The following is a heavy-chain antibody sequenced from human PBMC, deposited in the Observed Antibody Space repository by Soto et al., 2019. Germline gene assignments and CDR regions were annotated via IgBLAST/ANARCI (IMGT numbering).Heavy chain of an antibody. Sequence: QVRLKESGPGLVKPSGTLSLTCAVSGGSVSSSSSWSWVRQAPRKGLEWIGEIYHSGTFNYNPSRASRVSVSVDESRNQVSLTLNSVTAADTAIYYCVRSVPAATWAYNGMDVWGQGTTVTVSS. V-gene: IGHV4-4*02. J-gene: IGHJ6*02. CDR3: VRSVPAATWAYNGMDV. D-gene: IGHD2-2*01. CDR2: IYHSGTF. CDR1: GGSVSSSSS.